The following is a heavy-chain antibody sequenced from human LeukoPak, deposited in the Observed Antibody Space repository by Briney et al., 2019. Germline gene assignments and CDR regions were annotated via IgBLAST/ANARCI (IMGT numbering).Heavy chain of an antibody. J-gene: IGHJ3*02. Sequence: PGGSLRLSCAASGFTFNSYAMNWVRQAPGKGLEWVSSISSSSSYIYYADSVKGRFTISRDNAKNSLYLQMNSLRAEDTAVYYCARGRTAKWGNAFDIWGQGTMVTVSS. V-gene: IGHV3-21*01. CDR3: ARGRTAKWGNAFDI. D-gene: IGHD7-27*01. CDR1: GFTFNSYA. CDR2: ISSSSSYI.